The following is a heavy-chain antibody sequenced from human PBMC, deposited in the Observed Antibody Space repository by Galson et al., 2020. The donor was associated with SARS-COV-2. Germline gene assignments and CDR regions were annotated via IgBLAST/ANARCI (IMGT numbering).Heavy chain of an antibody. CDR1: GFIFSNYP. CDR2: LSYDGSHK. J-gene: IGHJ1*01. Sequence: GGSLRLSCVASGFIFSNYPMHWVRQAPGKGLEWVALLSYDGSHKYYADSVEGRFTVSRDNSRNTLYLQMNSLRTDDAAVYYCATIADDLDSWGQGTLVTVSS. CDR3: ATIADDLDS. D-gene: IGHD6-13*01. V-gene: IGHV3-30*04.